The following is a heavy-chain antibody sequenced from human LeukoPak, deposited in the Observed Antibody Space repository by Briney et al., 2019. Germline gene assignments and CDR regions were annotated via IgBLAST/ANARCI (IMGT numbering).Heavy chain of an antibody. J-gene: IGHJ4*02. CDR3: ARNLKSGGNFDY. CDR2: MFYSGKT. CDR1: GGSISSSSYY. Sequence: PSETLSLTCTVSGGSISSSSYYWGWIRQPPGKGLEWIGNMFYSGKTYYNPSLQSRVIISLDTSKNQFSLKLSSVTAADTAVYYCARNLKSGGNFDYWGQGTLVAASS. V-gene: IGHV4-39*01.